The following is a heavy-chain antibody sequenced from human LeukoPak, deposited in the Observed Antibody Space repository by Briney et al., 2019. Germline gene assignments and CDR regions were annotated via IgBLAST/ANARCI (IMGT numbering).Heavy chain of an antibody. Sequence: ASVKVSCKASGYTFTSYDISWVRQATGQGLEWMGWMNPNSGNSGFALKFQGRVAMTRNTSISTAYMELSSLRSEDTAVYYCARGEFGVVDYWGQGTLVTVSS. D-gene: IGHD3-3*01. CDR1: GYTFTSYD. CDR3: ARGEFGVVDY. V-gene: IGHV1-8*01. J-gene: IGHJ4*02. CDR2: MNPNSGNS.